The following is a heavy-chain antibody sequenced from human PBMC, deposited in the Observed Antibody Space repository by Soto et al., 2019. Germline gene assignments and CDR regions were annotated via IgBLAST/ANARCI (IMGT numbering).Heavy chain of an antibody. CDR1: GASMNNYY. CDR3: VRSGHTFRGVM. J-gene: IGHJ4*02. Sequence: PSATLSLTYIVSGASMNNYYGSWVRQPPGRGLEWIGYMSSSGSSNYNSSLKSRVTISVDTSKNQFSLKLSSVTAGDTAVYYCVRSGHTFRGVMWGLGTLVTVSS. CDR2: MSSSGSS. D-gene: IGHD3-16*01. V-gene: IGHV4-59*01.